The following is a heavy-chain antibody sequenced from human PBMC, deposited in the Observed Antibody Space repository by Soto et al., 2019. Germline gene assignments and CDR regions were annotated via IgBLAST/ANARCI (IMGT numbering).Heavy chain of an antibody. D-gene: IGHD2-15*01. V-gene: IGHV5-51*01. Sequence: LGESLKISCKGSGYSFTTNWIGWVRQRPGKGLEWMGIIYPGDSDIRDSPSFQGQVTISADKSISTAYLQWSSLKASDTAMYYCARTPAVEVLAATDAFDIWGQGTMVTVSS. CDR3: ARTPAVEVLAATDAFDI. CDR2: IYPGDSDI. J-gene: IGHJ3*02. CDR1: GYSFTTNW.